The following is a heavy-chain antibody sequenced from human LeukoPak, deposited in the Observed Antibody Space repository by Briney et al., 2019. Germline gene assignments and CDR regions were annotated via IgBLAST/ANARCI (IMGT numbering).Heavy chain of an antibody. Sequence: HPGGSLRLSCAASGFTFSSYAMHWVRQAPGKGLEWVAVISYDGTNKYYADSVKGRFTISRDNSKNTLYLQMNSLRAEDTAVYYCARGVPYYYYYYGMDVWGQGTTVTVSS. CDR3: ARGVPYYYYYYGMDV. CDR2: ISYDGTNK. CDR1: GFTFSSYA. D-gene: IGHD6-6*01. J-gene: IGHJ6*02. V-gene: IGHV3-30-3*01.